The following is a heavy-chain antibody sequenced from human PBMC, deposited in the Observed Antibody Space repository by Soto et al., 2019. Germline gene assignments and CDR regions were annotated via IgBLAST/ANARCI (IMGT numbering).Heavy chain of an antibody. CDR1: GFTVSTKY. V-gene: IGHV3-66*01. CDR3: ARGPCAADY. D-gene: IGHD2-21*01. CDR2: IYSGGST. J-gene: IGHJ4*02. Sequence: EVQLVESGGGLVQPGGSLRLSCAASGFTVSTKYMSWVRQAPGKGLEWVSVIYSGGSTFYADSVRGRFTISRDNSKNTVNLQMNSRRAEDTAVYYCARGPCAADYWGQGTLVTVSS.